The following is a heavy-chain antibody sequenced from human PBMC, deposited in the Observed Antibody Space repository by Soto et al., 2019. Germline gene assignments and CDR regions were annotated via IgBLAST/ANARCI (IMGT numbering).Heavy chain of an antibody. CDR1: GFTFSSYW. V-gene: IGHV3-7*01. CDR3: PREAKYGDPYFDY. D-gene: IGHD4-17*01. Sequence: EVQLVESGGGLVQPGGSLRLSCAASGFTFSSYWMSWVRQAPGKGLEWVANIKQDGSEKYYVDSVKGRFTISRDNAKDSLYLQMNSLSAEDTAVYYCPREAKYGDPYFDYWGQGTLVTVSS. J-gene: IGHJ4*02. CDR2: IKQDGSEK.